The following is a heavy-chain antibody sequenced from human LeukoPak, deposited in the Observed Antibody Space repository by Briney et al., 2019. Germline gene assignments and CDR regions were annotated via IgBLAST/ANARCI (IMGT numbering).Heavy chain of an antibody. CDR2: IRQDETEK. Sequence: GGSLRLSCAASGFTFSSYWMSWVRQAPGKGLEWVANIRQDETEKYYVDSVKGRFTISRDNAKNSLYLQMNSLRAEDTAVYYCARDRRYSSSWYFDSWGQGTLVTVSS. D-gene: IGHD6-13*01. J-gene: IGHJ4*02. CDR3: ARDRRYSSSWYFDS. CDR1: GFTFSSYW. V-gene: IGHV3-7*04.